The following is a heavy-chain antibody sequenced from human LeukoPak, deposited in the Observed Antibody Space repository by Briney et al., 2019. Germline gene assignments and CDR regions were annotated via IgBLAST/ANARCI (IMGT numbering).Heavy chain of an antibody. CDR2: INWNGGST. D-gene: IGHD6-13*01. CDR3: ARGLSSSWYSNWFDP. CDR1: GSTFDDYG. J-gene: IGHJ5*02. Sequence: GGSLRLSCAASGSTFDDYGMSWVRQAPGKGLEWVSGINWNGGSTGYADSVKGRFTISRDNAKNSLYLQMNSLRAEDTALYYCARGLSSSWYSNWFDPWGQGTLVTVSS. V-gene: IGHV3-20*04.